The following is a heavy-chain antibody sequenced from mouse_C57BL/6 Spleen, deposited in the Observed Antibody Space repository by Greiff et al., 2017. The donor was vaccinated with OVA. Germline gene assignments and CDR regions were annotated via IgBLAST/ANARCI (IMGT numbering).Heavy chain of an antibody. CDR1: GYTFTDYN. V-gene: IGHV1-18*01. J-gene: IGHJ4*01. CDR3: AREYGNYVSYAMDY. D-gene: IGHD2-10*02. CDR2: INPNNGGT. Sequence: VQLQQSGPELVKPGASVKIPCKASGYTFTDYNMDWVKQSHGKSLEWIGDINPNNGGTIYNQKFKGKATLTVDKSSSTAYMELRSLTSEDTAVYYCAREYGNYVSYAMDYWGQGTSVTVSS.